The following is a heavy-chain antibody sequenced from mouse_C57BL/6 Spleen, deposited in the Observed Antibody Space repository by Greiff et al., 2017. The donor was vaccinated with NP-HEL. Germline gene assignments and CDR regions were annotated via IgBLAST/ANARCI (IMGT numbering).Heavy chain of an antibody. Sequence: EVKLVESGEGLVKPGGSLKLSCAASGFTFSSYAMSWVRQTPEKRLEWVAYISSGGDYIYYADTVKGRFTISRDNARNTLYLQMSSLKSEDTAMYYCTRGGSYAYAMDYWGQGTSVTVSS. CDR1: GFTFSSYA. D-gene: IGHD1-1*02. V-gene: IGHV5-9-1*02. J-gene: IGHJ4*01. CDR2: ISSGGDYI. CDR3: TRGGSYAYAMDY.